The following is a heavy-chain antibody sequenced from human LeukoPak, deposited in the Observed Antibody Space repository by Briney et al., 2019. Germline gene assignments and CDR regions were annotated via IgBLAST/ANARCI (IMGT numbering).Heavy chain of an antibody. CDR2: MSTSGSI. J-gene: IGHJ5*02. D-gene: IGHD5-18*01. CDR3: ARDQGDTAMVKQYNWFDP. CDR1: GDSISNTIHF. Sequence: PSETLSLTCAVSGDSISNTIHFWSWIRQPAGKGLEWIGRMSTSGSINYNPSLKSRFTISVDTSTNKFSLILDSVTAADTAVYYCARDQGDTAMVKQYNWFDPWGQGTLVTVSS. V-gene: IGHV4-61*02.